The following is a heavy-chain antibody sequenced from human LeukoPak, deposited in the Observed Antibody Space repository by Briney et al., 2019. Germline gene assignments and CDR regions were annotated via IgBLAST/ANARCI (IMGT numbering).Heavy chain of an antibody. D-gene: IGHD3-10*01. Sequence: ASVTVSCKASGYTFTSYYMHWVRQPPGQGLEWMGIINTSGGSTSYAQKLQGRVTMTRDTSTSTVYMELSSLTSEDTAVYYCARGLAGSGSYSTPDYWGQGTLVTVSS. CDR2: INTSGGST. J-gene: IGHJ4*02. CDR1: GYTFTSYY. V-gene: IGHV1-46*04. CDR3: ARGLAGSGSYSTPDY.